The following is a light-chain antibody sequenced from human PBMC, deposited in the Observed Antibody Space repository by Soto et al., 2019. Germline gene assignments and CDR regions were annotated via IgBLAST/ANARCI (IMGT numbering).Light chain of an antibody. Sequence: DIQMTQSPSSLSASVGDRVSITCRASQSISTHLSWYQQKPGKAPKLLIYAASSLQSWVPSRFNGSGSGTDFTLTISSLQPEDFATYYCQQSYTSWWTFGQGTKVEIK. CDR3: QQSYTSWWT. CDR2: AAS. V-gene: IGKV1-39*01. J-gene: IGKJ1*01. CDR1: QSISTH.